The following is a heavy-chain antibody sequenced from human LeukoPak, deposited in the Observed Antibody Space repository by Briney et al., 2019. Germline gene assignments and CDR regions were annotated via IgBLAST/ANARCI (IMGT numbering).Heavy chain of an antibody. D-gene: IGHD4-17*01. CDR1: GFTCNAYG. J-gene: IGHJ4*02. V-gene: IGHV3-30*18. CDR3: AKPRATWSTVTPFEY. Sequence: GVSVRLSCAASGFTCNAYGMLWLPQAPGKGLVGVAVVSNDESNTYYADSVKVSVTISRSNSTNTLFLQSNSLHPQAPDLYSCAKPRATWSTVTPFEYWGQGTLVTVSS. CDR2: VSNDESNT.